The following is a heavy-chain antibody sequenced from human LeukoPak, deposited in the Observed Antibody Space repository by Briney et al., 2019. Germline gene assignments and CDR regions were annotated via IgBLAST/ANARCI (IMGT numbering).Heavy chain of an antibody. D-gene: IGHD4-11*01. Sequence: SETLSLTCTVSGGSITSSRHYWAWIRQSPGKGLEWIGCIYYSGSTYYNPSLKSQVTMSVDTSKNQFSLRLSSVTAVDTAVYYCARTVAAPFDAFDIWGQGTMVTVSS. CDR2: IYYSGST. V-gene: IGHV4-39*07. J-gene: IGHJ3*02. CDR3: ARTVAAPFDAFDI. CDR1: GGSITSSRHY.